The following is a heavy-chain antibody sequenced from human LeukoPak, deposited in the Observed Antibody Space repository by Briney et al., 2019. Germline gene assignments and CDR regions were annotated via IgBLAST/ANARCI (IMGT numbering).Heavy chain of an antibody. D-gene: IGHD6-19*01. J-gene: IGHJ1*01. CDR2: INHSGST. V-gene: IGHV4-34*01. Sequence: SETLSLTCAVYGGSFSGYYWSWIRQPPGKGLEWIGEINHSGSTNYNPSLKSRVTISVDTSKNQFSLKLSSVTAADTAVYYCARGGAIAVAGKTPFQHWARAPWSPSPQ. CDR3: ARGGAIAVAGKTPFQH. CDR1: GGSFSGYY.